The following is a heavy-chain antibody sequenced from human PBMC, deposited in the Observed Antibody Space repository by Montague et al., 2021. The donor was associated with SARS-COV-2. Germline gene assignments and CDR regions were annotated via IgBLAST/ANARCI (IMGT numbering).Heavy chain of an antibody. CDR2: IYWDDDK. D-gene: IGHD4-17*01. V-gene: IGHV2-5*02. CDR3: VHSYADYLFDY. CDR1: GLSLSTPNVG. J-gene: IGHJ4*02. Sequence: PALGKPTQTLTLTCTFSGLSLSTPNVGVGWIRQPPGKALEWLAVIYWDDDKRYSPSLKSRLTITKDTSKNQVVLTMTNMDPVDTATYYCVHSYADYLFDYWGQGTLVSVSS.